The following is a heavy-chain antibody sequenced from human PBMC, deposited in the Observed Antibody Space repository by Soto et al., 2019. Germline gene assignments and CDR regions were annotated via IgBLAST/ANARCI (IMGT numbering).Heavy chain of an antibody. J-gene: IGHJ3*02. V-gene: IGHV4-59*01. CDR3: ARENRLIDAFDI. Sequence: QVQLQESGPGLVKPSETLSLTCTVSSGSISSYYWSWIRQPPGKGLEWIGYIYYSGSTNYNPSLKSRVTISVDTSKNQFSLKLSSVTAADTAVYYCARENRLIDAFDIWGQGTMVTVSS. CDR2: IYYSGST. D-gene: IGHD2-8*01. CDR1: SGSISSYY.